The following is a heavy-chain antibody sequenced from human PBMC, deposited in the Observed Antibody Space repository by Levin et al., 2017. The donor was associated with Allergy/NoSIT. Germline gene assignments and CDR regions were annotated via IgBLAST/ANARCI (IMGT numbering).Heavy chain of an antibody. Sequence: PGGSLRLSCRTSGATFRDLVLNWVRQAPGQGLEWVGEIRTRHGTGTADYGWRFEGRLTFTGDASRSTVYMDLKRLTPEDTAVDYCANMAGRHGSGAYWGTYTSYALDVWGQGTAVTVLS. J-gene: IGHJ6*01. CDR2: IRTRHGTGTA. CDR3: ANMAGRHGSGAYWGTYTSYALDV. D-gene: IGHD3-10*01. CDR1: GATFRDLV. V-gene: IGHV1-69*01.